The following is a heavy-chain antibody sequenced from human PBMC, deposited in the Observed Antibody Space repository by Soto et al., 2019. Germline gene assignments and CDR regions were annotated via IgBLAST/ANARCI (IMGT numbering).Heavy chain of an antibody. CDR2: ISAYNGNT. CDR1: GYTFTSYG. CDR3: ATGPPNQVVAGTRLGYFDY. V-gene: IGHV1-18*01. Sequence: QVQLVQSGAEVKKPGASVKVSCKASGYTFTSYGISWVRQASGQGLEWMGWISAYNGNTNYAQKLQGRVTMTTDTSTSTAYMELRSLRSDDTAVYYCATGPPNQVVAGTRLGYFDYWGQRTLVTVSS. J-gene: IGHJ4*02. D-gene: IGHD6-19*01.